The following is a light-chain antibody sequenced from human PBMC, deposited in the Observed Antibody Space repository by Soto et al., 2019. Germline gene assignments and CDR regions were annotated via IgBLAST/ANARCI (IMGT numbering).Light chain of an antibody. Sequence: ETGLTQSPGTLSLSPGERATLSCRASQSVSSTYLAWYQQKPGQAPRLLIYGASSRATGIPDRFSGSASGTDFTLTINRLEPEDFAIYYCQQYGDSRTFGQGTQLAIK. J-gene: IGKJ2*01. V-gene: IGKV3-20*01. CDR2: GAS. CDR1: QSVSSTY. CDR3: QQYGDSRT.